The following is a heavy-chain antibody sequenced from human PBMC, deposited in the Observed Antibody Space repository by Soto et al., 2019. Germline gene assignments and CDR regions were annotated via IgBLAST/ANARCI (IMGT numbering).Heavy chain of an antibody. CDR3: ARDCSSTSCYPTQXYFDY. V-gene: IGHV3-48*02. Sequence: EVQLVESGGGLVQPGGSLRLSCAASGFTFSSYSMNWVRQAPGKGLEWVSYISSSSSTIYYADSVKGRFTISRDNAKNSLYLQMNSLRDEDTAVYYCARDCSSTSCYPTQXYFDYWCQRTLVTVSS. CDR1: GFTFSSYS. CDR2: ISSSSSTI. D-gene: IGHD2-2*01. J-gene: IGHJ4*02.